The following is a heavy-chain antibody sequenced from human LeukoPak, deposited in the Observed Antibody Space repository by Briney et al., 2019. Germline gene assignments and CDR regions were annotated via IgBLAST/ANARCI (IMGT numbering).Heavy chain of an antibody. D-gene: IGHD3-3*01. V-gene: IGHV3-66*01. CDR1: GFTFSSYA. CDR2: IYSGGST. J-gene: IGHJ4*02. Sequence: GGSLRLSCAASGFTFSSYAMSWVRQAPGKGLEWVSVIYSGGSTYYADSVKGRFTISRDNSKNTLYLQMNSLRAEDTAVYYCARGFANYDFWSGYSFDYWGQGTLVTVSS. CDR3: ARGFANYDFWSGYSFDY.